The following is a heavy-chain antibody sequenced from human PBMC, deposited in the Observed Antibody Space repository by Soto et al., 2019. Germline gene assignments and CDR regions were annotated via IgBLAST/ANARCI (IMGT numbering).Heavy chain of an antibody. CDR2: IYYSGST. CDR1: GGSVSSGSYY. D-gene: IGHD3-22*01. Sequence: SETLSLTCTVSGGSVSSGSYYWSWIRQPPGKGLEWIGYIYYSGSTNYNPSLKSRVTISVDTSKNQFSLKLSSVTAADTAVYYCARGDYYDSSGYSWGQGTLVTVSS. CDR3: ARGDYYDSSGYS. V-gene: IGHV4-61*01. J-gene: IGHJ4*02.